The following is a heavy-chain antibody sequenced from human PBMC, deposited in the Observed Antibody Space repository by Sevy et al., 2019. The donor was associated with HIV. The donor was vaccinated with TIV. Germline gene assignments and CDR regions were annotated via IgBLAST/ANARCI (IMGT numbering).Heavy chain of an antibody. Sequence: SETLSLTCNVSGVSITRSYWNWIRQTPGKGLEWIAFVYYTGKTNYNPSLKSRVTVSLDTSKSQFSLKLSSVTAADTAVYDCARGGAGRQFDYYYYMDVWGKWTTVTVSS. CDR3: ARGGAGRQFDYYYYMDV. J-gene: IGHJ6*03. CDR1: GVSITRSY. V-gene: IGHV4-59*01. D-gene: IGHD6-6*01. CDR2: VYYTGKT.